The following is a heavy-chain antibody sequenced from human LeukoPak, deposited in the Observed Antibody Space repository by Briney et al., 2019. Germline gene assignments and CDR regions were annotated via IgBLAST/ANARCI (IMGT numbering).Heavy chain of an antibody. CDR1: GYTLTELS. J-gene: IGHJ2*01. CDR2: FDPEDGET. V-gene: IGHV1-24*01. CDR3: ARVLNSNYYGSGSYYKRPHWYFDL. Sequence: ASVKVSCKVSGYTLTELSMHWVRQAPGKGLEWMGGFDPEDGETIYAQKFQGRVTMTEDTSTDTAYMELSSLRSEDTAVYYCARVLNSNYYGSGSYYKRPHWYFDLWGRGTLVTVSS. D-gene: IGHD3-10*01.